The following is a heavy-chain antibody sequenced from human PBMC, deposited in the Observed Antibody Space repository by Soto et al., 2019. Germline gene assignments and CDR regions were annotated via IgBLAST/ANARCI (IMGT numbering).Heavy chain of an antibody. CDR3: ARALAVTTGWVDY. D-gene: IGHD4-17*01. J-gene: IGHJ4*02. CDR1: GGSFSGYY. V-gene: IGHV4-34*01. CDR2: INHSGST. Sequence: QVQLQQWGAGLLKPSETLSLTCAVYGGSFSGYYWSWIRQPPGKGLEWIGEINHSGSTNYNPSLKSRVTISVDTSQNQFSLKLSSVTAADTAVYYCARALAVTTGWVDYWGQGTLVTVSS.